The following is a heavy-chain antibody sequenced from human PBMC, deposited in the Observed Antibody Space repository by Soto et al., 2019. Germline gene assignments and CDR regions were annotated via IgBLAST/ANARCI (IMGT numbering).Heavy chain of an antibody. Sequence: QVQLVESGGGVVQPGRSLRLSCAASGFTFSSYGMHWVRQAPGKGLEWVAVISYDGSNKYYADSVKGRFTISRDNSKNTLYLQMNSLRAEDTAVYYCAKITGSHFWSGYYDYWGQGTLVIVSS. CDR1: GFTFSSYG. J-gene: IGHJ4*02. V-gene: IGHV3-30*18. D-gene: IGHD3-3*02. CDR3: AKITGSHFWSGYYDY. CDR2: ISYDGSNK.